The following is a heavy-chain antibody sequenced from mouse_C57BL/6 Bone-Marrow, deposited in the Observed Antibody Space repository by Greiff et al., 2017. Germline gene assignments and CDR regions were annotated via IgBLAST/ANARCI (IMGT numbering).Heavy chain of an antibody. CDR3: AGGLRDYYAMDY. CDR2: IHPNSGST. Sequence: QVQLKESGAELVKPGASVKLSCKASGYTFTSYWMHWVKQRPGQGLEWIGMIHPNSGSTNYNEKFKSKATLTVDKSSSTAYMQLSSLTSEDSAVYYCAGGLRDYYAMDYWGQGTSVTVSA. CDR1: GYTFTSYW. J-gene: IGHJ4*01. V-gene: IGHV1-64*01. D-gene: IGHD2-4*01.